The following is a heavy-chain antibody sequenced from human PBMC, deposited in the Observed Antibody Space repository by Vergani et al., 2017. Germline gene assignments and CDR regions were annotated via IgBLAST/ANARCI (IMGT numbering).Heavy chain of an antibody. J-gene: IGHJ4*02. CDR1: GFTFSSYW. Sequence: EVQLVESGGGLVQPGGSLRLSCAASGFTFSSYWMHWVRQAPGKGLVWVSRINSDGSRPGYADSVKGRFTISSDNAKNTLYLQMNSLRAEDTAVYYCARGQYYYDSSGYLGLGYWGQGTLVTVSS. CDR3: ARGQYYYDSSGYLGLGY. D-gene: IGHD3-22*01. CDR2: INSDGSRP. V-gene: IGHV3-74*01.